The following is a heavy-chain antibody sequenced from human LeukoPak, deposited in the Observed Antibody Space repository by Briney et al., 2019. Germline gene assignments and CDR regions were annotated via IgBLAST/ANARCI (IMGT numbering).Heavy chain of an antibody. CDR1: GFTFSSYS. V-gene: IGHV3-48*01. Sequence: GGSLRLSCAASGFTFSSYSMNWVRQAPGKGLEWVSYISSSSSTIYYADSVKGRFTISRDNAKNSLYLQMNRLRAEDTAVYYCASAATTVTTTNWFDPWGQGTLVTVSS. J-gene: IGHJ5*02. CDR2: ISSSSSTI. D-gene: IGHD4-17*01. CDR3: ASAATTVTTTNWFDP.